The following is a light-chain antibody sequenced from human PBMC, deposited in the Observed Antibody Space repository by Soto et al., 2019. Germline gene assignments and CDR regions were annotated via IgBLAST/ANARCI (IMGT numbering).Light chain of an antibody. CDR2: GAS. J-gene: IGKJ3*01. CDR3: QHHGSSARRFT. V-gene: IGKV3-20*01. CDR1: QSITSRY. Sequence: EIVLTQSPGTLSLSPGERATLTCRASQSITSRYLAWYQQKPGQAPRLLIYGASIRSSGISDRFSGSGSETDFTLTISSLEADDFSVYYCQHHGSSARRFTFGPETKVDI.